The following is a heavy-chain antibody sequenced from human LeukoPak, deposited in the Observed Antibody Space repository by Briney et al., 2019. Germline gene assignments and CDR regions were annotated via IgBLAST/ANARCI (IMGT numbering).Heavy chain of an antibody. V-gene: IGHV4-38-2*01. CDR1: GYSISSGYY. D-gene: IGHD7-27*01. Sequence: PAETLSLTCDVSGYSISSGYYWSWIRQPPGKGLEWIATIHHSGVTYFNPSPKSQFTISVDTSKNQFSLKLSSVTAAGTAVYYCARYTGTNWGYSFDSWGQGTLVTVSS. J-gene: IGHJ4*02. CDR3: ARYTGTNWGYSFDS. CDR2: IHHSGVT.